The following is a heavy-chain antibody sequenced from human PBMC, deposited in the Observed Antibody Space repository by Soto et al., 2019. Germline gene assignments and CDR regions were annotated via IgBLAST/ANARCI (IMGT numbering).Heavy chain of an antibody. V-gene: IGHV1-69*01. J-gene: IGHJ6*02. D-gene: IGHD5-12*01. CDR1: GGTFSSYA. CDR2: IIPIFGTA. CDR3: ARAPEIVATIPYYGMDV. Sequence: QVQLVQSGAEVKKPGSSVKVSCKASGGTFSSYAISWVRQAPGQGLEWMGGIIPIFGTANYARKFQGRVTITADESTSTAYMELSSLRSEDTAVYYCARAPEIVATIPYYGMDVWGQGTTVTVSS.